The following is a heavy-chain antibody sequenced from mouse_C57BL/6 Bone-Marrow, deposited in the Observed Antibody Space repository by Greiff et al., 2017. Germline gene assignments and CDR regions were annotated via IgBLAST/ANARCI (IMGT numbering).Heavy chain of an antibody. V-gene: IGHV1-81*01. Sequence: QVQLQQSGAELARPGASVKLSCKASGYTFTRYGISWVKQRTGQGLEWIGEIYPRSGNTYYNEKFKGKATLTADKSSSTAYMELRSLTSEDSAVYFCARVHYYGSRRWFAYWGQATLVTVSA. CDR3: ARVHYYGSRRWFAY. CDR2: IYPRSGNT. D-gene: IGHD1-1*01. CDR1: GYTFTRYG. J-gene: IGHJ3*01.